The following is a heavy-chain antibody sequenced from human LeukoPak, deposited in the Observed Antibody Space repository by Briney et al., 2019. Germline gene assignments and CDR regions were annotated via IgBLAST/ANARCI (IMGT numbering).Heavy chain of an antibody. CDR2: ICTTGMT. CDR3: ARAGYTISSYRFDY. J-gene: IGHJ4*02. CDR1: SGSINSYW. V-gene: IGHV4-4*07. Sequence: SETLSLTCSVSSGSINSYWWSWIRQPAGKGLEFIGRICTTGMTNYNPSLKSRVSMSVDTSKNQFSLELRSVTAADTAVYFCARAGYTISSYRFDYWGQGALVTVPS. D-gene: IGHD3-16*02.